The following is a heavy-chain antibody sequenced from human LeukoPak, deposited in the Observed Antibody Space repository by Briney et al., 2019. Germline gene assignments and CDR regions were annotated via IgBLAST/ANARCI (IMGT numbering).Heavy chain of an antibody. Sequence: GGSLRLSCAASGFTFSSYWMHWVRQAPGKELVLVSRINSDGTSTSYADPVKGRFTISRDNAKNPLNLQMNNLRAEDTAVYYCARDLTGIVFDYWGQGTLVSVCS. CDR3: ARDLTGIVFDY. CDR2: INSDGTST. V-gene: IGHV3-74*01. CDR1: GFTFSSYW. D-gene: IGHD7-27*01. J-gene: IGHJ4*02.